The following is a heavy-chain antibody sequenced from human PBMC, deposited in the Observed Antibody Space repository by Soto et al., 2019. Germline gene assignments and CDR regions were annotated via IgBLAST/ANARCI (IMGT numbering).Heavy chain of an antibody. D-gene: IGHD1-26*01. CDR3: AKGEAPQWDFDY. V-gene: IGHV3-23*01. CDR2: ISGSGGST. J-gene: IGHJ4*02. Sequence: EVQLLESGGGLVQPGGSLRLSCAASGFAFSSYAMSWVRQAPGKGLEWVSAISGSGGSTYYADSVKGRFTISRDNSKNTLYLQMNSLRAEDTAVYYCAKGEAPQWDFDYWGQGTLVTVSS. CDR1: GFAFSSYA.